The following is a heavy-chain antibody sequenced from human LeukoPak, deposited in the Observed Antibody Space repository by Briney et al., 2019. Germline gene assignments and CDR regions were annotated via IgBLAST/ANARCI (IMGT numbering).Heavy chain of an antibody. D-gene: IGHD6-13*01. CDR1: GGSFSGYY. Sequence: PSETLSLTCAVYGGSFSGYYWSWIRQPPGKGLEWIGGINHSGSTNYNPSLKSRVTISVDTSKNQFSLKLSSVTAADTAVYYCARVLAAAGRGGFDYWGQGTLVTVSS. J-gene: IGHJ4*02. CDR2: INHSGST. CDR3: ARVLAAAGRGGFDY. V-gene: IGHV4-34*01.